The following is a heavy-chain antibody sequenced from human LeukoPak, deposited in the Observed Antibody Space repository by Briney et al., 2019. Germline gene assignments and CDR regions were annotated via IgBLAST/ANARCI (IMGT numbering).Heavy chain of an antibody. D-gene: IGHD3-3*01. CDR3: AKETEWTPLYYFDY. J-gene: IGHJ4*02. V-gene: IGHV3-74*01. CDR1: GFTFSSYW. Sequence: GGSLRLSCAASGFTFSSYWIHWVRQAPGKGLVWVSRINSDGSSTTYADSVKGRFTISRDNAKNTLYLQMNSLRAEDTAVYYCAKETEWTPLYYFDYWGQGTLVTVSS. CDR2: INSDGSST.